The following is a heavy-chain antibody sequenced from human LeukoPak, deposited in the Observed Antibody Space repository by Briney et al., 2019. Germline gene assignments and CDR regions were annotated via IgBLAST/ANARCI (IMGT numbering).Heavy chain of an antibody. CDR2: ISHSGST. J-gene: IGHJ4*02. V-gene: IGHV4-59*08. CDR3: ARLDWGSGGSGSFDY. CDR1: GCSISSYY. D-gene: IGHD7-27*01. Sequence: PSETLSLTCTVSGCSISSYYWSWIRQAPGKGLEWIGYISHSGSTNYNPSLKSRVTISVDTSKNHLSLKQTSVTAADTAVYYCARLDWGSGGSGSFDYWGQGTLVTVSS.